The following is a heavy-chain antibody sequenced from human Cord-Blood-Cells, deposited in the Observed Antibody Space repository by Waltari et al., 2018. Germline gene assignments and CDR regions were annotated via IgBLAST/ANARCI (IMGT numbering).Heavy chain of an antibody. Sequence: EVQLVESGGGLVQPGGSLRLPCAAPGFTLCSYAMSRDCQAPGKGLEWVSAISGSGGSTYYADSVKGRFTISRDNSKNTLYLQMNSLRAEDTAVYYCAKLSDNGDYFDYWGQGTLVTVSS. CDR1: GFTLCSYA. CDR3: AKLSDNGDYFDY. D-gene: IGHD4-17*01. V-gene: IGHV3-23*04. J-gene: IGHJ4*02. CDR2: ISGSGGST.